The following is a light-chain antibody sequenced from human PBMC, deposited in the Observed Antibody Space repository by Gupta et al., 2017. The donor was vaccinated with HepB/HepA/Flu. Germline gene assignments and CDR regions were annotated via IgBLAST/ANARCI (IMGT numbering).Light chain of an antibody. CDR1: QSISSY. V-gene: IGKV3-11*01. CDR2: NAS. J-gene: IGKJ5*01. CDR3: QQRTYWPPLT. Sequence: DIVLIQSPATLSLSPGERATLSCRASQSISSYLAWYQQKPGQAPSLLIYNASTRFTGVPARFSGSGFGKDLTLTISSREQEDFAGYYCQQRTYWPPLTFGEGTRIEI.